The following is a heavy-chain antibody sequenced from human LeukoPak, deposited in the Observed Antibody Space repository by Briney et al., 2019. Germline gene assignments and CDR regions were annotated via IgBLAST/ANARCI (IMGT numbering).Heavy chain of an antibody. Sequence: GASVKVSXXXXXXXXXSYXISWVRQAPGQGLEWMGWISAYNGNTNYAQKLQGRVTMTTDTSTSTAYMELRSLRSDDTAVYYCARAIAAAGTPYGDYWGQGTLVTVSS. V-gene: IGHV1-18*01. D-gene: IGHD6-13*01. CDR3: ARAIAAAGTPYGDY. CDR2: ISAYNGNT. CDR1: XXXXXSYX. J-gene: IGHJ4*02.